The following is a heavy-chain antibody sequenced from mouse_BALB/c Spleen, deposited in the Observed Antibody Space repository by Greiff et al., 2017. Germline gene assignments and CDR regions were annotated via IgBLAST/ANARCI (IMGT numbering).Heavy chain of an antibody. CDR2: ISYSGST. CDR3: ARVYGNYGGRAWDY. Sequence: EVQLQESGPGLVKPSQSLSLTCTVTGYSITSDYAWNWIRQFPGNKLEWMGYISYSGSTSYNPSLKSRISITRDTSKNQFFLQLNSVTTEDTATYYCARVYGNYGGRAWDYWGQGTSVTVSS. J-gene: IGHJ4*01. CDR1: GYSITSDYA. V-gene: IGHV3-2*02. D-gene: IGHD2-1*01.